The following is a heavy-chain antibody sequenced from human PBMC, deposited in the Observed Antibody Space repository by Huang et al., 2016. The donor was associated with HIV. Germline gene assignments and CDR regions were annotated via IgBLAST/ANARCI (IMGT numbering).Heavy chain of an antibody. CDR2: INPFESES. Sequence: EVQLVQSGAEVKKPGESLKISCTGSGYSFSIYWIAWARQMPGNGLEWMGIINPFESESTYSPSFESHDSISVDKSINTVYLHWSSLKASDTAIYYCAKGRRAFDVWGQGTWVTVSS. CDR3: AKGRRAFDV. V-gene: IGHV5-51*03. CDR1: GYSFSIYW. J-gene: IGHJ3*01.